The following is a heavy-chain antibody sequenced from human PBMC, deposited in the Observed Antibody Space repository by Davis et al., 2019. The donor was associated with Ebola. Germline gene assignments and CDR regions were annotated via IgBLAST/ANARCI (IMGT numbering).Heavy chain of an antibody. J-gene: IGHJ3*02. CDR3: AKGGYGPNYDAFDI. CDR1: GFTFNNYA. Sequence: GGSLRLSCAASGFTFNNYAMSWVRQAPGKGLEWVSSMNSYADNTYYADSVKGRFTISRDNSKNTLYLQMNSLRAEDTAVYYCAKGGYGPNYDAFDIWGQGTMVTVSS. D-gene: IGHD1-7*01. CDR2: MNSYADNT. V-gene: IGHV3-23*01.